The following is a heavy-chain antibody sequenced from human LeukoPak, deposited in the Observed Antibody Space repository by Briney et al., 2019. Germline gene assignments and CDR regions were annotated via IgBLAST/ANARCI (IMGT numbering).Heavy chain of an antibody. CDR1: GYTFTSYG. CDR2: IIPIFGTA. J-gene: IGHJ6*02. V-gene: IGHV1-69*13. D-gene: IGHD2-15*01. Sequence: SVKVSCKASGYTFTSYGISWVRQAPGQGLEWMGGIIPIFGTANYAQKFQGRVTITADESTSTAYMELSSLRSEDTAVYYCASGYVVVVAANGDYYYYYGMDVWGQGTTVTVSS. CDR3: ASGYVVVVAANGDYYYYYGMDV.